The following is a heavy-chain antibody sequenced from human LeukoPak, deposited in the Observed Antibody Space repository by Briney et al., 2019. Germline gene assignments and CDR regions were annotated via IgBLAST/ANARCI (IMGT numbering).Heavy chain of an antibody. Sequence: TLSLTCTVSGGSISSGGYYWSWIRQHPGKGLEWIGYIYYSGSTYYNPSLKSRVTISVDTSKNQFSLKLSSVTAADTAVYYCARDGASSGWPFDYWGQGTLVTVSS. D-gene: IGHD6-19*01. CDR2: IYYSGST. CDR3: ARDGASSGWPFDY. V-gene: IGHV4-31*03. J-gene: IGHJ4*02. CDR1: GGSISSGGYY.